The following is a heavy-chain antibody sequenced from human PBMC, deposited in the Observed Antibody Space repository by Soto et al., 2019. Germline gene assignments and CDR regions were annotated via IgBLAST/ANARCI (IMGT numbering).Heavy chain of an antibody. CDR3: VYGRWLGHYDV. J-gene: IGHJ4*02. CDR2: IYSASST. CDR1: GFIIRHNY. V-gene: IGHV3-53*01. D-gene: IGHD6-19*01. Sequence: EVQLVESGGSLIQPGGSLRLSCAASGFIIRHNYMTWVRQGPGMGLEWVSLIYSASSTFYADSVKGRFTISRDDSTNTLFLQMNSLRVEDTAVYFWVYGRWLGHYDVWGQGTLVTVSS.